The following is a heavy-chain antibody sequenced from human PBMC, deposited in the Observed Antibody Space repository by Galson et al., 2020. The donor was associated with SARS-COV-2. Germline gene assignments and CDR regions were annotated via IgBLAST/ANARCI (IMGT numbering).Heavy chain of an antibody. CDR2: IYYSGST. J-gene: IGHJ4*02. D-gene: IGHD3-9*01. CDR3: ARQSQARYFDWLLAGRGFDY. V-gene: IGHV4-39*01. CDR1: GGSISSSSYY. Sequence: SQTLSLTCTVSGGSISSSSYYWGWIRQPPGNGLEWIGSIYYSGSTYYNPSLKSRVTISVDTSKNQFSLKLSSVTAADTAVYYCARQSQARYFDWLLAGRGFDYWGQGTLVTVSS.